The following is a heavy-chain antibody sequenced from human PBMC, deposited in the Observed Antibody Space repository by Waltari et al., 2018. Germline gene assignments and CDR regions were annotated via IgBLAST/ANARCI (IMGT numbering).Heavy chain of an antibody. D-gene: IGHD2-15*01. Sequence: EVQLVESGGDLVQPGGSLRLSCAASGFAFSSYWMQWVRQVPGKGLVWVSLSNSDGSNTEYAYSVKCRFTISRDNAKNSLYLQMNSLRVEDTAVYYCLGGAGWLTDYWGQGTLVTVSS. CDR2: SNSDGSNT. J-gene: IGHJ4*02. V-gene: IGHV3-74*03. CDR3: LGGAGWLTDY. CDR1: GFAFSSYW.